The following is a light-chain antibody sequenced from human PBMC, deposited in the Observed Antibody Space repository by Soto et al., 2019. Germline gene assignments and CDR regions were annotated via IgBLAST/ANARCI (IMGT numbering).Light chain of an antibody. CDR1: QDIANS. CDR2: NAS. CDR3: QQYNSYSLT. Sequence: DVHMSQSPSTLSASIGYRFILTCQASQDIANSLNWYQQKTGQAPKLLIYNASSLESGVPSRGSGRGARTECTLTISSLQPNDFATYYCQQYNSYSLTFGGGTKV. V-gene: IGKV1-5*01. J-gene: IGKJ4*01.